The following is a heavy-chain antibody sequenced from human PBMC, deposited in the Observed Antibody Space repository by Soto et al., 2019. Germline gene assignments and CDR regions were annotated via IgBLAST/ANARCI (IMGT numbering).Heavy chain of an antibody. CDR2: LTGSGDST. CDR1: GFTFSSFA. J-gene: IGHJ4*02. Sequence: EVQLLESGGGLVQPGGSLRLSCAASGFTFSSFAMTWVRQAPGKGLEWVSSLTGSGDSTYYADSVKGRFTISRDNSKNTLYLQMNSLRADGTALYYCAKGTAVTTGDMAYWGQGTLVTVSS. V-gene: IGHV3-23*01. D-gene: IGHD4-17*01. CDR3: AKGTAVTTGDMAY.